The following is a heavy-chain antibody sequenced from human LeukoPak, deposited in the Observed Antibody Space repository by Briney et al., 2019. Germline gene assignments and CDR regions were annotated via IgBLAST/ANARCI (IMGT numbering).Heavy chain of an antibody. CDR1: GFAFTSYW. D-gene: IGHD1-14*01. CDR3: ARSGGGYFDY. J-gene: IGHJ4*02. Sequence: GGSLRLSCAASGFAFTSYWMHWVRQAPGKGLVWVSRINSDGSNSDYADSVKGRFTISRDNAKNTLYLQMNSLRAEDTAVYYCARSGGGYFDYWGPGTLVTASS. CDR2: INSDGSNS. V-gene: IGHV3-74*01.